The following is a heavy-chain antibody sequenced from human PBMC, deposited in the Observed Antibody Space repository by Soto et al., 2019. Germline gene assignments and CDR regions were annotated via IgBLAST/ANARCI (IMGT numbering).Heavy chain of an antibody. D-gene: IGHD6-6*01. J-gene: IGHJ5*02. CDR1: GYPFTGYY. CDR3: ARGGALEYSSSGNWLDP. CDR2: INPNSGGT. Sequence: GASVKVSCKASGYPFTGYYIHWVRQAPGQGLEWMGWINPNSGGTNYAQKFQGWVTMTRDTSISTAYMELSRLRSDDTAVYYCARGGALEYSSSGNWLDPWGQGTLVTVSS. V-gene: IGHV1-2*04.